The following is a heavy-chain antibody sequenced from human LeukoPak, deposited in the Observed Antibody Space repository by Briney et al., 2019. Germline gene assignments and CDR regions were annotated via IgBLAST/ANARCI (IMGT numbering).Heavy chain of an antibody. Sequence: PGRSLTLSCAASGFTFSSFGMHWVRQAPGKGLEWVAVIWYDASNKYYADSVKGRFTISRDNSKNTLYLQMNSLKTEDTAVYYCTTDGKYYYGMDVWGQGTTVTVSS. CDR1: GFTFSSFG. D-gene: IGHD1-26*01. V-gene: IGHV3-33*01. CDR3: TTDGKYYYGMDV. J-gene: IGHJ6*02. CDR2: IWYDASNK.